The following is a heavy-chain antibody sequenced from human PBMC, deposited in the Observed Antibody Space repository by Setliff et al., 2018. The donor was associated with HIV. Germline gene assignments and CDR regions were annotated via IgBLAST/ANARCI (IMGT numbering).Heavy chain of an antibody. CDR3: ARNSQKGIQPLLLAS. CDR1: GDSISSGSYY. Sequence: KPSETLSLTCTVSGDSISSGSYYWSWIRQPAGKGLEWIGHVYTSGSTDYNPSLNSRLTISIDTSRNQFSLRLNSVTAADTAVYYCARNSQKGIQPLLLASWGPGTLVTVSS. D-gene: IGHD1-1*01. V-gene: IGHV4-61*09. J-gene: IGHJ4*02. CDR2: VYTSGST.